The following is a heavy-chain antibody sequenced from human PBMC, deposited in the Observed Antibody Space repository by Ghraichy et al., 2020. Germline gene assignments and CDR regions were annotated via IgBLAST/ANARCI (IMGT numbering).Heavy chain of an antibody. D-gene: IGHD2-2*01. V-gene: IGHV4-34*01. J-gene: IGHJ6*03. CDR1: GGSFSGYY. Sequence: LETLSLTCAVYGGSFSGYYWSWIRQPPGKGLEWIGEINHSGSTNYNPSLKSRVTISVDTSKNQFSLKLSSVTAADTAVYYCARGVPAAYYYYYYMDVWGKGTTVTVSS. CDR2: INHSGST. CDR3: ARGVPAAYYYYYYMDV.